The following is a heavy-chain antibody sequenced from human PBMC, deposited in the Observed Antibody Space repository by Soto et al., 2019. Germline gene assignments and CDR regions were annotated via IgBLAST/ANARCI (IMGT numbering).Heavy chain of an antibody. J-gene: IGHJ4*02. Sequence: QVQLVQSGAEVKKPGASVKVSCKASGYTFTNYDVNWVRQATGQGLEWMGWMNPNNGDTGYAQKFQGRVTMTGDTSITTAYMELSGLRSDDTAVYYCAKVSRRGSAIDFDYWGQGTLVTVSS. V-gene: IGHV1-8*01. CDR1: GYTFTNYD. CDR2: MNPNNGDT. D-gene: IGHD3-10*01. CDR3: AKVSRRGSAIDFDY.